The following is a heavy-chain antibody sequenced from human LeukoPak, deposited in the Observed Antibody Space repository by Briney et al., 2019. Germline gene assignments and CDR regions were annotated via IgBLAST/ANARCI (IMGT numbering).Heavy chain of an antibody. CDR2: IYHSGST. J-gene: IGHJ4*02. Sequence: SETLSLTCAVSGYSISSGYYWGWIRQPPGKGLEWIGSIYHSGSTYYNPSLKSRVTISVDTSKNQFSLKLSSVTAADTTVYYCALVRGVIIVDYWGQGTLVTVSS. CDR3: ALVRGVIIVDY. D-gene: IGHD3-10*01. CDR1: GYSISSGYY. V-gene: IGHV4-38-2*01.